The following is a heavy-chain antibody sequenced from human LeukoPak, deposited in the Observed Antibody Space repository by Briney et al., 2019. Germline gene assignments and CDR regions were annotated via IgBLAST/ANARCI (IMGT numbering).Heavy chain of an antibody. J-gene: IGHJ4*02. CDR2: ISAYTGNT. Sequence: ASVKVSCKASGYTFTSYGISWVRQAPGEGLEWMGWISAYTGNTNYAQKLQGRVTMTTDTSTSTAYMELRSLRSDDTAVYYCAREGATYYYDSSGYYGFDYWGQGTLVTVSS. CDR3: AREGATYYYDSSGYYGFDY. CDR1: GYTFTSYG. D-gene: IGHD3-22*01. V-gene: IGHV1-18*01.